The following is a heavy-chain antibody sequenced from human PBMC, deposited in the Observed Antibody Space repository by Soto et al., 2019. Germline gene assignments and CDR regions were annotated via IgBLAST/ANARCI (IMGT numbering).Heavy chain of an antibody. Sequence: GGSLRLSCAASGFTFSSYGMHWVRQAPGKGLEWVAVISYDGSNKYYADSVKGRFTISRDNSKNTLYLQMNSLRAEDTAVYYCAKSLEYSSGWSDWFDPWGQGTLVTVSS. V-gene: IGHV3-30*18. D-gene: IGHD6-19*01. CDR1: GFTFSSYG. CDR3: AKSLEYSSGWSDWFDP. J-gene: IGHJ5*02. CDR2: ISYDGSNK.